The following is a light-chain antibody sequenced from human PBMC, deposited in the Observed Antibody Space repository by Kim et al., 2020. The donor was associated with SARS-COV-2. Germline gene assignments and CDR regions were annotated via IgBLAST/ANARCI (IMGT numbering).Light chain of an antibody. CDR2: GST. Sequence: SPGERAPLACQASPRFCFQLDLDQDKPGQGPRPLNLGSTNRDTGIPPRFSGRGFGTDFTLTIGSLQSEDFALYYCQQYHNWPGITFGQGTRLEIK. V-gene: IGKV3-15*01. CDR3: QQYHNWPGIT. J-gene: IGKJ5*01. CDR1: PRFCFQ.